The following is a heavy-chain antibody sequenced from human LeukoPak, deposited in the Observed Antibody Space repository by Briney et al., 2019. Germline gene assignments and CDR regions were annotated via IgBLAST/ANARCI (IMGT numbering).Heavy chain of an antibody. D-gene: IGHD3-16*01. V-gene: IGHV3-53*01. CDR1: GFTFSSNY. CDR3: ARGGAFDI. CDR2: IYSGGST. Sequence: GGSLRLSCAASGFTFSSNYMSWVRQAPGKGLEGVSVIYSGGSTYYSDSVTGRFTISRDNSKNTLYLQMNSLRAEDTAVHYCARGGAFDIWGQGTVVTVSS. J-gene: IGHJ3*02.